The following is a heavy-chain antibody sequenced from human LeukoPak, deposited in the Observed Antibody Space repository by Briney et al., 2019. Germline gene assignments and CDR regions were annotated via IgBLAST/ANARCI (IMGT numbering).Heavy chain of an antibody. J-gene: IGHJ4*02. V-gene: IGHV4-4*09. CDR3: ARHHRAVAGIDY. CDR2: IYTSGST. Sequence: PSETLSLTCTVSGGSISSYYWSWIRQPPGKGLEWIGYIYTSGSTNYNPSLKSRVTISVDTSKNQFSLKLSSVTAADTAVYYCARHHRAVAGIDYWGQGTLVTVSS. D-gene: IGHD6-19*01. CDR1: GGSISSYY.